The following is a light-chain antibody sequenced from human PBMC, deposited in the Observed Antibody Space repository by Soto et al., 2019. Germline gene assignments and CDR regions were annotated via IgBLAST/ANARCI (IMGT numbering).Light chain of an antibody. J-gene: IGLJ3*02. CDR2: DVS. CDR1: NSDIGGYNY. CDR3: CSYAGTYNFWV. V-gene: IGLV2-11*01. Sequence: QSALTQPRSVSGPPGQSVTISCTGTNSDIGGYNYVSWYQQHPGKAPKVMIYDVSRRPSGVPDRFSGSKSGNTASLTISGLQAEDEADYYSCSYAGTYNFWVFGGGTQLTVL.